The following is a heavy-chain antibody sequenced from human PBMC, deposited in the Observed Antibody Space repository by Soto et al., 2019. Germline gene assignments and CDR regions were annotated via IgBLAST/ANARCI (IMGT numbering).Heavy chain of an antibody. CDR3: ARDRFSGQYYYHSNLDY. Sequence: PGGSLRLSCAASGFTFSSYAMHWVRQAPGKGLEWVAVISYDGSNKYYADSVKGRFTVSRDNSKNTLYLQMNSLRAEDTAVYYCARDRFSGQYYYHSNLDYWDQGSLVTVYS. CDR2: ISYDGSNK. D-gene: IGHD3-22*01. J-gene: IGHJ4*02. V-gene: IGHV3-30-3*01. CDR1: GFTFSSYA.